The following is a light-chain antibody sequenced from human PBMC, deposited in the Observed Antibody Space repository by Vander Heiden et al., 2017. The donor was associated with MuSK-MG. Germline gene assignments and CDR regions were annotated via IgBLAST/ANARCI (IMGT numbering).Light chain of an antibody. CDR3: QQYNSYKCS. CDR1: QSISSW. CDR2: KAS. Sequence: DIQMTQSPSTLSASVGDRVTITCRASQSISSWLAWYQQKPGKAPKLLIYKASSLESGVPSRFSGSGSGKEFTLTISSLQPDDFATYYCQQYNSYKCSFGQGTKLEIK. J-gene: IGKJ2*04. V-gene: IGKV1-5*03.